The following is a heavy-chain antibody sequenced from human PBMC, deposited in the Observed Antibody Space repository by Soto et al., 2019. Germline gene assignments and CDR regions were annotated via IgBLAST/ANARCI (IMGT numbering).Heavy chain of an antibody. CDR1: GFTVDDYA. CDR3: AKAQRDYYGMDV. Sequence: GGSLRLSCAASGFTVDDYAMHWVRQAPGKGLEWVSGISWNSGSIGYADSVKGRFTISRDNAKNSLYLQMNSLRAEDTALYYCAKAQRDYYGMDVWGQGTTVPVSS. J-gene: IGHJ6*02. CDR2: ISWNSGSI. V-gene: IGHV3-9*01.